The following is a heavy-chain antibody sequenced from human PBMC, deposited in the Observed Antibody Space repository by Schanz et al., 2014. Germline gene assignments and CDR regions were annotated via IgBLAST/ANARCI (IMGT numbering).Heavy chain of an antibody. J-gene: IGHJ5*02. D-gene: IGHD2-21*01. CDR3: AISLYCGAACCP. CDR1: GGSFNYY. V-gene: IGHV4-34*01. Sequence: QAQLQQWGAGLLKPSETLSLTCAVYGGSFNYYWSWIRQPPGKGLEWIGEINHSGNTMYNPSLKSRVTMSVDTPKKQFSLKLSSVTAADTAVYYCAISLYCGAACCPWGQGTLVTVSS. CDR2: INHSGNT.